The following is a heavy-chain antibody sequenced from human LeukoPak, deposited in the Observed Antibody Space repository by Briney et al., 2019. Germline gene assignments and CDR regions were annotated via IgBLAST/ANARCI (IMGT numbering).Heavy chain of an antibody. CDR2: IYPGDSDT. D-gene: IGHD4-17*01. Sequence: GESLKISCKGFGYSFTSYWIGWVRQMPGKGLEWMGIIYPGDSDTRYSPSFQGQVTISADKSISTAYLQWSSLKASDTAMYYCARSPPYATTYYYYMDVWGKGTTVTVSS. V-gene: IGHV5-51*01. CDR3: ARSPPYATTYYYYMDV. CDR1: GYSFTSYW. J-gene: IGHJ6*03.